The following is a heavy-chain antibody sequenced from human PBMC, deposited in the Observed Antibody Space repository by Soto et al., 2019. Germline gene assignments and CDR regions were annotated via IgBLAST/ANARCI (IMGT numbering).Heavy chain of an antibody. CDR2: IIPILGIA. CDR1: GGTFSSYT. J-gene: IGHJ3*02. V-gene: IGHV1-69*02. D-gene: IGHD1-1*01. Sequence: QVQLVQSGAEVKKPGSSVKVSCKASGGTFSSYTISWVRQAPGQGLEWMGRIIPILGIANYAQKFQGRVTITADKSTSTAYMELSSLSSEDTAVYYCARGEATTGYAFDIWGQGTMVTVSS. CDR3: ARGEATTGYAFDI.